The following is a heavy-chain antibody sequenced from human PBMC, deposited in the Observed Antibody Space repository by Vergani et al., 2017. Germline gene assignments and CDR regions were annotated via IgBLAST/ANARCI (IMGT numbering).Heavy chain of an antibody. CDR3: ARDIGTMVRGDEYYFDY. CDR2: IWYDGSNK. Sequence: VQLVESGGGLVKPGGSLRLSCAASGFTFSSYGMHWVRQAPGKGLEWVAVIWYDGSNKYYADSVKGRFTISRDNSKNTLYLQMNSLRAEDTAVYYCARDIGTMVRGDEYYFDYWGQGTLVTVSS. J-gene: IGHJ4*02. CDR1: GFTFSSYG. V-gene: IGHV3-33*01. D-gene: IGHD3-10*01.